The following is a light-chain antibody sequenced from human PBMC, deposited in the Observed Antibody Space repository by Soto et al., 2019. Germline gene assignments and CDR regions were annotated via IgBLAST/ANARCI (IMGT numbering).Light chain of an antibody. Sequence: DIVLTQSPGTLSLSPGGRATRSWMASQRVTARSFAWYHQKPRQAPRPLIFDAYNRATGIPARFSGSGSGTDFTLTISSIEPEDFALHYCHQRSNWPLTVGQGTRLDIK. CDR2: DAY. CDR3: HQRSNWPLT. J-gene: IGKJ5*01. V-gene: IGKV3-11*01. CDR1: QRVTARS.